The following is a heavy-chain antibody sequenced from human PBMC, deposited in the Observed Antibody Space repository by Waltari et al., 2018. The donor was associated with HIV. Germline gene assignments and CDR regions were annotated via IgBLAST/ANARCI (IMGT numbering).Heavy chain of an antibody. V-gene: IGHV1-3*01. Sequence: QVQLVQSGAAVKKPGASVKVSCKASGYTFSTYAMHWVRQAPGQRLEWMGWINAGNGDTNYSQNFQDRVSITRDTSASTAYMELSSLRSKDTAVYYCARSSAAGTIGDYWGQGTLVTVSS. CDR2: INAGNGDT. CDR3: ARSSAAGTIGDY. CDR1: GYTFSTYA. J-gene: IGHJ4*02. D-gene: IGHD6-13*01.